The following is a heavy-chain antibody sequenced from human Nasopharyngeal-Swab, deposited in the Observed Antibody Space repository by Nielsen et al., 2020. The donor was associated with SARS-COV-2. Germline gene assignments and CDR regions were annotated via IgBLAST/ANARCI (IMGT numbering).Heavy chain of an antibody. CDR3: ARDPGGAYSNPFDY. CDR1: GFTFSSYA. D-gene: IGHD2-15*01. V-gene: IGHV3-30*04. Sequence: GESLKISCAASGFTFSSYAMHWVRQAPGKGLEWVAVISYDGSNKYYADSVKGRFTISRDNAKNSLYLQMNSLRGEDTAVYYCARDPGGAYSNPFDYWGQGTLATVSS. CDR2: ISYDGSNK. J-gene: IGHJ4*02.